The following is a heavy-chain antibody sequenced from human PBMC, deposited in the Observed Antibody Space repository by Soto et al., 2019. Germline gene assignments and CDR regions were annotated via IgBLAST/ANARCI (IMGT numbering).Heavy chain of an antibody. CDR3: ARDPHEFWTSYWFDP. Sequence: ASVKVSCKTSGYTFNTYGINWVRQAPGQGLELMGWISAYDGKTTYAEKFQGRVTLTTDTSTSTAYVELRSLRSDDTAIYYCARDPHEFWTSYWFDPWGQGTPVTVSS. V-gene: IGHV1-18*01. CDR1: GYTFNTYG. CDR2: ISAYDGKT. J-gene: IGHJ5*02. D-gene: IGHD3-3*01.